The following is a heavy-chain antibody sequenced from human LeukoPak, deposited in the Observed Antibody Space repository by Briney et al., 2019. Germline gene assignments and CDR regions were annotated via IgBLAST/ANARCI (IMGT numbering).Heavy chain of an antibody. CDR3: ATDTPPSLTGYYVGALDI. CDR1: GYTLTELS. Sequence: ASVKVSCKVSGYTLTELSMHWVRQAPGKGLEWMGGFDPEDGETIYAQKFQGRVTMTEDTSTDTAYMELSSLRSEDTAVYYCATDTPPSLTGYYVGALDIWGQGTMVTVSS. CDR2: FDPEDGET. V-gene: IGHV1-24*01. J-gene: IGHJ3*02. D-gene: IGHD3-9*01.